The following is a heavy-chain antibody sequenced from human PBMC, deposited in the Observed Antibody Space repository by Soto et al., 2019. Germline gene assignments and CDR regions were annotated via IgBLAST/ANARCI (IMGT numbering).Heavy chain of an antibody. D-gene: IGHD1-26*01. Sequence: SVKVSCKASGGTFSSYAISWVRQAPGQGLEWMGGIIPIFGTANYAQKFQGRVTITADESTSTAYMELSSLRSEDTAVYYCARTTSQGSHAFDIWGQGTMVTVSS. CDR1: GGTFSSYA. V-gene: IGHV1-69*13. CDR2: IIPIFGTA. CDR3: ARTTSQGSHAFDI. J-gene: IGHJ3*02.